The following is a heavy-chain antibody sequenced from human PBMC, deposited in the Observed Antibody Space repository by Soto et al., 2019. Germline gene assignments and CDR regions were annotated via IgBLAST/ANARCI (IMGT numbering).Heavy chain of an antibody. D-gene: IGHD3-16*02. V-gene: IGHV4-59*08. CDR3: AMGSYRRRGGV. J-gene: IGHJ4*02. CDR2: IYYSGST. Sequence: QVQLQESGPGLVKPSETLSLTCTVSGGSISSYYWSWIRQPPGKGLEWIGYIYYSGSTNYNPSLTXXVTKSVDTSKTQFSLKRSSVTAADTAVYYWAMGSYRRRGGVWGQGTLVTVSS. CDR1: GGSISSYY.